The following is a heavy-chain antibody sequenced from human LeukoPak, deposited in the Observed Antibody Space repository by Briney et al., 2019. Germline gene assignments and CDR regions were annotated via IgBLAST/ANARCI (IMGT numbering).Heavy chain of an antibody. CDR2: INPNGGGT. Sequence: GASVKVSCTASGYIFSGYYMHWVRQAPGQGLEWMGWINPNGGGTNSAQKFQGRVTMTRDTSINTVYMELNSLRSDDTAVYYCARDLGDGNGMGNYYFDYWGQGTLGTVSS. J-gene: IGHJ4*02. CDR3: ARDLGDGNGMGNYYFDY. D-gene: IGHD2-8*01. V-gene: IGHV1-2*02. CDR1: GYIFSGYY.